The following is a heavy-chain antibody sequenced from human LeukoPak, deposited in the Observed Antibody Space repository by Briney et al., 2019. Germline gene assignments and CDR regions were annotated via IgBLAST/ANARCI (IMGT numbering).Heavy chain of an antibody. V-gene: IGHV4-34*01. CDR2: INHSGST. Sequence: SETLSLTCAVYGGSFSGYYWSWIRQPPGKGLEWIGEINHSGSTNYNPSLKSRVTISVDTSKNQFSLKLSSVTAADTAVYYCARSGYFDWTSEHPAFDYWGQGTLVTVSS. J-gene: IGHJ4*02. CDR3: ARSGYFDWTSEHPAFDY. CDR1: GGSFSGYY. D-gene: IGHD3-9*01.